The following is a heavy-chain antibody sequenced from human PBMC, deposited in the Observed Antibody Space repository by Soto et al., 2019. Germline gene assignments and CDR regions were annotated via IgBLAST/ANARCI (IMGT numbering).Heavy chain of an antibody. CDR2: IYYSGST. J-gene: IGHJ6*03. CDR3: ASGTLRGLYYYYMDV. V-gene: IGHV4-31*03. D-gene: IGHD6-13*01. CDR1: GGSISSGGYY. Sequence: SETLSLTCTVSGGSISSGGYYWSWIRQHPGKGLEWIGYIYYSGSTYYNPSLKSRVTISVDTSKNQFSLKLSSVTAADTAVYYCASGTLRGLYYYYMDVWGKGTTVTVSS.